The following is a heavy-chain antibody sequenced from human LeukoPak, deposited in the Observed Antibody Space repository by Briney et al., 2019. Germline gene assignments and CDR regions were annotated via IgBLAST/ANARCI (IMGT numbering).Heavy chain of an antibody. J-gene: IGHJ5*02. V-gene: IGHV1-8*01. Sequence: ASVKVSCKASGYTFTSYDINWVRQATGQGLEWMGWMNPNSGQAGSAQKFQGRVTITRNTSINTAYMDLSSLTSEDTAVYYCARARVTYCSGGSCEADTWGQGTLVTVSS. D-gene: IGHD2-15*01. CDR2: MNPNSGQA. CDR3: ARARVTYCSGGSCEADT. CDR1: GYTFTSYD.